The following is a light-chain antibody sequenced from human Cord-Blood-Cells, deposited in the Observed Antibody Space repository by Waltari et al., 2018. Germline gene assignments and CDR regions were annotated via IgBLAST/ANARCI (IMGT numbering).Light chain of an antibody. V-gene: IGLV2-23*03. CDR2: EGS. Sequence: QSALTQPASVSGSPGQSITISCTGTSSDVGSYNLVSWYQQHPGKAPKLMIYEGSKRPSWVSNRFAGSKAGNTASLTIAGLQAEDEADYYGCSYAGSSTFGVFGGGTKLTVL. CDR1: SSDVGSYNL. CDR3: CSYAGSSTFGV. J-gene: IGLJ3*02.